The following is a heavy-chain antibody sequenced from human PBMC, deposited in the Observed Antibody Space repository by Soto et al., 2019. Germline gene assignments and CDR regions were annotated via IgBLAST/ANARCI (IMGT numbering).Heavy chain of an antibody. CDR3: ARVPVRGMGGDH. D-gene: IGHD3-16*01. CDR2: INTILGLP. J-gene: IGHJ4*02. V-gene: IGHV1-69*04. CDR1: GGSFDNDG. Sequence: QVQLVQSGADMKEPGSSVKVSCKASGGSFDNDGINWVRQAPGQGLEWMGRINTILGLPNYAHKFQGRVTITADKSTTTSYMELSSLTVEDTAVYFCARVPVRGMGGDHWGLGALVTVSS.